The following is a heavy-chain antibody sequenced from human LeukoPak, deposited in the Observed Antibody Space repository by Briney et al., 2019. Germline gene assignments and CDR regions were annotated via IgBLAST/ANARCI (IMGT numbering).Heavy chain of an antibody. V-gene: IGHV3-23*01. CDR1: GFTFSSYW. CDR2: IVGGAGGT. CDR3: AHGSMYQLDY. D-gene: IGHD2-2*01. Sequence: GGSLRLSCAASGFTFSSYWMSWVRQAPGKGLEWVSGIVGGAGGTYYADSVKGRFTISRDNSKNTLYLQMNSLRAEDTAVYYCAHGSMYQLDYWGQGTLVTVSS. J-gene: IGHJ4*02.